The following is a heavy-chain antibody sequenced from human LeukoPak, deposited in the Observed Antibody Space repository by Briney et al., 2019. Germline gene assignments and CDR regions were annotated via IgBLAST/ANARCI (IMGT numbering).Heavy chain of an antibody. CDR1: GGSISSYY. CDR2: IYYSGST. Sequence: SETLSLTCTVSGGSISSYYWSWIRQPPGKGLEWIGYIYYSGSTYYNPSLKSRVTISVDTSKNQFSLKLSSVTAADTAVYYCARASYGYVNPLGYWGQGTLVTVSS. J-gene: IGHJ4*02. V-gene: IGHV4-59*12. CDR3: ARASYGYVNPLGY. D-gene: IGHD5-18*01.